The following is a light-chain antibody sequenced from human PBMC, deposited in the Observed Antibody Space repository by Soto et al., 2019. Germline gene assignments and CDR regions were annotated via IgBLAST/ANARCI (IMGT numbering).Light chain of an antibody. CDR1: QTILKN. Sequence: DMQMTQSPFSLSDSIGERVTITCRASQTILKNLNWYQHKPGKAPKLLISSASSLQRGVPSRLSGVGSGTECTLTINSLQPEDFATYHCQQSFNTPWTFGQGTKVEVK. J-gene: IGKJ1*01. CDR3: QQSFNTPWT. CDR2: SAS. V-gene: IGKV1-39*01.